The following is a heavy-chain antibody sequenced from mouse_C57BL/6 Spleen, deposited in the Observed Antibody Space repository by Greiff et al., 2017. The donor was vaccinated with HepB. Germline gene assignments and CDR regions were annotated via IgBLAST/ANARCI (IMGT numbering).Heavy chain of an antibody. CDR1: GFTFSDYG. Sequence: EVNVVESGGGLVKPGGSLKLSCAASGFTFSDYGMHWVRQAPEKGLEWVAYISSGSSTIYYADTVKGRFTISRDNAKNTLFLQMTSLRSEDTAMYYCARGRSSYAMDYWGQGTSVTVSS. CDR3: ARGRSSYAMDY. V-gene: IGHV5-17*01. J-gene: IGHJ4*01. CDR2: ISSGSSTI.